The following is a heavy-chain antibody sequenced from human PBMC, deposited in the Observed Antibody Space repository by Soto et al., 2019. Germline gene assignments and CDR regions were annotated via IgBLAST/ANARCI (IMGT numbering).Heavy chain of an antibody. Sequence: ASVKVSCKASGYTFTSYYMHWVRQAPGQGLEWMGIINPSGGSTSHAQKFQGRVTMTRDTSTSTVYMELSSLRSEDTAVYYCAREYYYDTSGLRWNAFDIWGQWTMVTVSS. D-gene: IGHD3-22*01. J-gene: IGHJ3*02. CDR3: AREYYYDTSGLRWNAFDI. V-gene: IGHV1-46*01. CDR1: GYTFTSYY. CDR2: INPSGGST.